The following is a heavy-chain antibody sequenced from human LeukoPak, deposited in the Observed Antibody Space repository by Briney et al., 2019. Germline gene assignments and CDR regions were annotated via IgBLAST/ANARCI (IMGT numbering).Heavy chain of an antibody. CDR3: ARATMVRGVIWRNWFDP. D-gene: IGHD3-10*01. CDR1: GGSISSSSYY. V-gene: IGHV4-39*07. J-gene: IGHJ5*02. Sequence: ASETLSLTCTVSGGSISSSSYYWGWIRQPPGKGLEWIGSIYYSGSTYYNPSLKSRVTISVDTSKNQFSLKLSSVTAADTAVYYCARATMVRGVIWRNWFDPWGQGTLVTVSS. CDR2: IYYSGST.